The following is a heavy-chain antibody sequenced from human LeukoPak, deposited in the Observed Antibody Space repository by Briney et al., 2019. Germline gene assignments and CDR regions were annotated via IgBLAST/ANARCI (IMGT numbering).Heavy chain of an antibody. J-gene: IGHJ3*02. CDR2: ISWNSGSI. Sequence: GGLVQPGRFLRLSCAASGFTFDDYAMHWVRQAPGKGLEWVSGISWNSGSIGYADSVKGRFTISRDNAKNSLYLQMNSLRAEDTALYYCAKGGGYDRGSDAFDIWGQGTMVTVSS. CDR1: GFTFDDYA. CDR3: AKGGGYDRGSDAFDI. V-gene: IGHV3-9*01. D-gene: IGHD5-12*01.